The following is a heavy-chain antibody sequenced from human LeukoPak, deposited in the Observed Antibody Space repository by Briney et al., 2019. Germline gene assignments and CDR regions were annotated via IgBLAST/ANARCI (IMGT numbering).Heavy chain of an antibody. V-gene: IGHV4-4*07. D-gene: IGHD1-7*01. CDR2: IYTSGST. Sequence: SETLSLTCTVSGGSMSSYDWSWIRQPAGKGLEWIGRIYTSGSTNYNPSLKSRVTMSVDTSKDQFSLKLSSVTAADTAVYYCAREGLELWGENWFDPWGQGTLVTVSS. J-gene: IGHJ5*02. CDR3: AREGLELWGENWFDP. CDR1: GGSMSSYD.